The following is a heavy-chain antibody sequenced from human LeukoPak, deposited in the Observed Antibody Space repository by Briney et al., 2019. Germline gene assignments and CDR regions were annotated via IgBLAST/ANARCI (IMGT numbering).Heavy chain of an antibody. CDR3: ARGGDLLDAFDI. CDR2: IYYSGST. CDR1: GSSISSYY. D-gene: IGHD3-10*01. V-gene: IGHV4-59*01. J-gene: IGHJ3*02. Sequence: SETLSLTCTVSGSSISSYYWSWIRQPPGKGLEWIGYIYYSGSTNYNPSLKSRVTISVDTSKNQFSLKLSSVTAADTAVYYCARGGDLLDAFDIWGQGTMVTVSS.